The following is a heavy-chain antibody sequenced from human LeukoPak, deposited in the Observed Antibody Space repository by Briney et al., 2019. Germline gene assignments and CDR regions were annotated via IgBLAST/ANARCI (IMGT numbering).Heavy chain of an antibody. CDR2: INPGDFET. D-gene: IGHD2/OR15-2a*01. CDR1: GYSFTSYW. Sequence: GESLKISCEGFGYSFTSYWIAWVRRMPGEGLEWMGMINPGDFETRYSPSFQGQVTISVDKSINTAYLQWDSLKASDTAMYYCARHVTVRRSFDLWGQGTLVIVSS. V-gene: IGHV5-51*01. CDR3: ARHVTVRRSFDL. J-gene: IGHJ4*02.